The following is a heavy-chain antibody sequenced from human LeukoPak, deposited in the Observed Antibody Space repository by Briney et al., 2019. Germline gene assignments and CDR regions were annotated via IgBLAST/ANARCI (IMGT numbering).Heavy chain of an antibody. CDR1: GGPISSSSYY. J-gene: IGHJ4*02. V-gene: IGHV4-39*06. Sequence: RPAETLSLTCTVSGGPISSSSYYWGCIRQPPGKGLEWIGSIYYSVSTYYNPALKSPVTISVNTSKTQFTLKLSSVNPADPAVYYCPRGGYQLLKGAFDYWGQGTLVTVSS. CDR2: IYYSVST. CDR3: PRGGYQLLKGAFDY. D-gene: IGHD2-2*01.